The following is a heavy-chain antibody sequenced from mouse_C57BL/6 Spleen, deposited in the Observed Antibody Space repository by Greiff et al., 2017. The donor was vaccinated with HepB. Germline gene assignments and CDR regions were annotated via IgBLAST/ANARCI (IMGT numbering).Heavy chain of an antibody. J-gene: IGHJ2*01. CDR3: AREFITTVVATVDY. V-gene: IGHV1-81*01. CDR1: GYTFTSYG. D-gene: IGHD1-1*01. CDR2: IYPRSGNT. Sequence: VQLQESGAELARPWASVKLSCKASGYTFTSYGISWVKQRTGQGLEWIGEIYPRSGNTYSNEKFKGKATLTADKSSSTAYMELRSLTSEDSAVYFCAREFITTVVATVDYWGQGTTLTVSS.